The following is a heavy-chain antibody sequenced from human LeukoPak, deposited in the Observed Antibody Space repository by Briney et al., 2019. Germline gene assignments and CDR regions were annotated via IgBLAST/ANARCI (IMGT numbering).Heavy chain of an antibody. CDR3: ARNYYGSGCYEYYFDY. Sequence: ASVKVSCKASRYTFTGYYMHWVRQAPGQGLEWMGWSNPNSGGTNYAQKFQGRVTMTRDTSISTAYMELSRLRSDDTAVYYCARNYYGSGCYEYYFDYWGQGTLVTVSS. CDR2: SNPNSGGT. V-gene: IGHV1-2*02. J-gene: IGHJ4*02. CDR1: RYTFTGYY. D-gene: IGHD3-10*01.